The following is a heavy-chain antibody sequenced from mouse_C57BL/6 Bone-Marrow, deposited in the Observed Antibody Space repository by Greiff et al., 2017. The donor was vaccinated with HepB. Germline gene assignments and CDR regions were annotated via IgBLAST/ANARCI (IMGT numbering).Heavy chain of an antibody. CDR3: ARSGYYSDY. V-gene: IGHV1-76*01. Sequence: QVQLQQSGAELVRPGASVKLSCKASGYTFTDYYINWVKQRPGQGLEWIARIYPGSGNTYYNEKFKGKATLTAEKSSSTAYMQLSSLTSEDSAVYFCARSGYYSDYWGQGTTLTVSS. CDR2: IYPGSGNT. CDR1: GYTFTDYY. D-gene: IGHD3-1*01. J-gene: IGHJ2*01.